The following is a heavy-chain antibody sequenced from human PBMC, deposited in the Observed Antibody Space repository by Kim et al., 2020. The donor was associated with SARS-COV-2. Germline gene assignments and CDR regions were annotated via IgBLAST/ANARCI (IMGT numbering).Heavy chain of an antibody. J-gene: IGHJ4*02. CDR3: ARGQWLGNFDY. CDR2: ISYDGSNK. Sequence: GGSLRLSCAASGFTFSSYAMHWVRQAPGKGLEWVAVISYDGSNKYYADSVKGRFTISRDNSKNTLYLQMNSLRAEDTAVYYCARGQWLGNFDYWGQGTLVTVSS. CDR1: GFTFSSYA. D-gene: IGHD6-19*01. V-gene: IGHV3-30*04.